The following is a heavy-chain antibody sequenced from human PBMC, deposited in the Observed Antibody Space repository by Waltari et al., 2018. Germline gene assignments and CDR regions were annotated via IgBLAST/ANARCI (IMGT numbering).Heavy chain of an antibody. CDR2: ISSRGSTI. D-gene: IGHD4-17*01. Sequence: EVQLVESGGGLVQPGGSLRLSCAAAGVTFSSYEMNWVPQAPGKGLEVVSYISSRGSTIYYADSVKGRFTISRDNAKNSLYLQMNSLRAEDTAVYYCARGNDYGDYHFDYWGQGTLVTVSS. J-gene: IGHJ4*02. CDR3: ARGNDYGDYHFDY. CDR1: GVTFSSYE. V-gene: IGHV3-48*03.